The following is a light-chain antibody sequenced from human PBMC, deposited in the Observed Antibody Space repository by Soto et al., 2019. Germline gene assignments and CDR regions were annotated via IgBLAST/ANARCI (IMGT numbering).Light chain of an antibody. J-gene: IGKJ1*01. Sequence: IVMNQSPPSLSVTPGEPASISCRSSQSLLHRTGHYFLNWYLQKPGQSPQLLIYWGSNRASGVPGRFSGSGSGTDFNLQIRGVEAEDVGVYYCMQAVQTRTFGQGTKVEIK. CDR3: MQAVQTRT. V-gene: IGKV2-28*01. CDR2: WGS. CDR1: QSLLHRTGHYF.